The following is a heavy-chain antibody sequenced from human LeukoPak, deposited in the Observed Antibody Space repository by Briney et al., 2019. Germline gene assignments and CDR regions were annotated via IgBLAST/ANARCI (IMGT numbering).Heavy chain of an antibody. CDR2: IYYTGST. CDR1: GGSISSYY. D-gene: IGHD1-26*01. J-gene: IGHJ5*02. V-gene: IGHV4-59*01. Sequence: SETLSLTCTVSGGSISSYYWSWIRQPPGKGLEWIGFIYYTGSTSYNPSLKSRVTMSLDASKNQFSLELNSVTPADTAVYYCARGGNYWPQWWFDPWGRGTLVSVSS. CDR3: ARGGNYWPQWWFDP.